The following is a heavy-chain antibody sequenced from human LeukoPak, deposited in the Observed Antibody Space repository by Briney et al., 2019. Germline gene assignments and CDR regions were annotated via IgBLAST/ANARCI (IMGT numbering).Heavy chain of an antibody. V-gene: IGHV1-2*02. J-gene: IGHJ4*02. CDR3: ARDQGGDSSSWYYFDY. CDR2: INPNSGGT. D-gene: IGHD6-13*01. CDR1: GYTFTGYY. Sequence: ASVKVSCKASGYTFTGYYMHWVRQAPGQGLEWMGWINPNSGGTNYAQKFQGRVTMTRDTSISTAYMELSRLRSDDTAVYYCARDQGGDSSSWYYFDYWGQGTLVTVSS.